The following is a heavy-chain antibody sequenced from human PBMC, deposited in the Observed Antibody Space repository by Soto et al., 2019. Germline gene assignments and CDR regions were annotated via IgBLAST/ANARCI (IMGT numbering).Heavy chain of an antibody. CDR2: ISSGGGNT. CDR3: AKEKAAPGGAFDI. J-gene: IGHJ3*02. V-gene: IGHV3-23*01. Sequence: VGSLRLSCAASGFTFSSYAMSWVRQAPGRGLEWVSAISSGGGNTYYADSVKGRFTISRDNSKNTLYLQMNSLRAEDTAVYYCAKEKAAPGGAFDIWGQGTMVTVSS. CDR1: GFTFSSYA. D-gene: IGHD6-13*01.